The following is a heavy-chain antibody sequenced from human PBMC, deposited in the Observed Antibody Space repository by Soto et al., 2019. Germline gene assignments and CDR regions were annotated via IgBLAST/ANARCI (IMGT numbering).Heavy chain of an antibody. CDR3: ARDRVLKGLFDY. J-gene: IGHJ4*02. D-gene: IGHD1-1*01. Sequence: QVQLVQSGAEVKKPGASVKVSCKASGYTFTSYGSHWVRQAPGQGLEWMGGIDGGSGNTKYSPKIQGRVTVTRDTSASTAYMELSSLRSEDTAVYYCARDRVLKGLFDYWGQGTLVTVS. V-gene: IGHV1-3*01. CDR2: IDGGSGNT. CDR1: GYTFTSYG.